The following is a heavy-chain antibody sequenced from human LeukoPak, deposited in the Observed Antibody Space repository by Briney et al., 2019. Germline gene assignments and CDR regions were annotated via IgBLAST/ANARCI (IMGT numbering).Heavy chain of an antibody. CDR3: ARVGVGDWGSVWDH. Sequence: GGSLRLSCGASDFSFRTYSMIWARQTPGTGLEWISYISSGGGVTHYAESVKGRFSISRDNAKNSLFLQMNRLKDEDTAVYYCARVGVGDWGSVWDHWGQGVQVTVSS. D-gene: IGHD3-16*01. J-gene: IGHJ4*02. CDR1: DFSFRTYS. V-gene: IGHV3-48*02. CDR2: ISSGGGVT.